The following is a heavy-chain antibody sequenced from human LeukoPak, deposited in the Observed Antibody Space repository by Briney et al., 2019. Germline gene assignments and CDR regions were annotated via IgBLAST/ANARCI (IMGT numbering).Heavy chain of an antibody. J-gene: IGHJ6*03. V-gene: IGHV4-4*09. CDR3: ARSGGGVGFGNYMDV. CDR2: SYTSGST. Sequence: SETLSLTCTVAGGSISSYCWSWIRQPPGKELAWIGYSYTSGSTNYNPSLKSRVTISVDTSKNQFSLKLSSVTAADTAVYYCARSGGGVGFGNYMDVWGEGTTVTVSS. D-gene: IGHD2-15*01. CDR1: GGSISSYC.